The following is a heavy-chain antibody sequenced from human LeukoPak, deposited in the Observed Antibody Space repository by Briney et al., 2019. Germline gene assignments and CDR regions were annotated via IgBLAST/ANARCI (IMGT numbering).Heavy chain of an antibody. Sequence: ASVKVSCKASGYTFTSYYIHWVRQAPGQGLEWMGLINPSGGSTNYAQKFQGRVTMTRNTSINTAYMELSSLRSEDTAVYYCARMHYYDSGSSNWFDPWGQGTLVTVSS. J-gene: IGHJ5*02. CDR1: GYTFTSYY. D-gene: IGHD3-10*01. CDR2: INPSGGST. CDR3: ARMHYYDSGSSNWFDP. V-gene: IGHV1-46*01.